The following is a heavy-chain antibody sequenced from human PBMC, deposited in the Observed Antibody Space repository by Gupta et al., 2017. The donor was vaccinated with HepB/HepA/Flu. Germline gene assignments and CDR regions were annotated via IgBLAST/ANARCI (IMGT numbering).Heavy chain of an antibody. V-gene: IGHV1-69*01. D-gene: IGHD3-22*01. CDR3: EIYYNNSVFSRGFDY. J-gene: IGHJ4*02. CDR1: GGTFNNSL. CDR2: FIPIFNTA. Sequence: QVQLVQSGAELKKAGPSLKVSCKDFGGTFNNSLLNGVRQAPGQGLEWMGGFIPIFNTAEYAQNFQGRITISADESMTTAFMELSSLRSDDTAIYYCEIYYNNSVFSRGFDYWGQGTMVTVSS.